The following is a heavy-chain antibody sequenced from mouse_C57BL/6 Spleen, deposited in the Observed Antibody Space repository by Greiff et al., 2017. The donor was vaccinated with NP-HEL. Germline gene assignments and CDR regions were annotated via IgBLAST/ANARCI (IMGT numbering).Heavy chain of an antibody. Sequence: VQLQQPGAELVKPGASVKMSCKASGYTFTSYWITWVKQRPGQGLEWIGDIYPGSGSTNYNEKFKSKATLTVDTSSSTAYMQLSSLTSEDSAVYYCARLDYGSSPLDYWGQGTTLTVSS. J-gene: IGHJ2*01. D-gene: IGHD1-1*01. CDR1: GYTFTSYW. CDR2: IYPGSGST. CDR3: ARLDYGSSPLDY. V-gene: IGHV1-55*01.